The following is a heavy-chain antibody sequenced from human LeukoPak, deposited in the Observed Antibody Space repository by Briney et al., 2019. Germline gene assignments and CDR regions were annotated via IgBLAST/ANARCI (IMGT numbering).Heavy chain of an antibody. D-gene: IGHD6-19*01. V-gene: IGHV5-51*01. CDR2: IYLGDSDT. CDR1: EYSFTSYW. CDR3: AKAVNDDFDI. Sequence: GESLKISCKGSEYSFTSYWIAWVRQMPGKGLGWMGIIYLGDSDTKYSPSFRGQVTISADRSITTAYLQWSSLKASDTAMYYCAKAVNDDFDIWGQGTMVTVSS. J-gene: IGHJ3*02.